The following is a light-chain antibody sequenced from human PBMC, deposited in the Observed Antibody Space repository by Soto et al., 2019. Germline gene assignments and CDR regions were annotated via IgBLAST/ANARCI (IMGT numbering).Light chain of an antibody. CDR1: SSDVGGYNY. V-gene: IGLV2-14*01. J-gene: IGLJ1*01. Sequence: QSALTQPASVSGSPGQSITISCTGTSSDVGGYNYVSWYQQHPGKAPKLMIYDVSNRPSGVPNRFSGSKSGNTASLTISGLPAEDEADYYCSSYTSSSSLWVFGTGTKLTVL. CDR2: DVS. CDR3: SSYTSSSSLWV.